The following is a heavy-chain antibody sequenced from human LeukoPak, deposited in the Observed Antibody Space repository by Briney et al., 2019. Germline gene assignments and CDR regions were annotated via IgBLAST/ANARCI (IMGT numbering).Heavy chain of an antibody. V-gene: IGHV3-49*03. D-gene: IGHD3-22*01. J-gene: IGHJ3*02. CDR1: GFTFGDFA. CDR2: IRSKAYGETT. Sequence: GGSLRLSCTASGFTFGDFAMSWFRQPPGKGLEWVGFIRSKAYGETTEYATSVKGRFTILRDDSKNIAYLQMDSLKTEDTAVYYCTRAPGGMIVVVSDAFDIWGQGTMVTASS. CDR3: TRAPGGMIVVVSDAFDI.